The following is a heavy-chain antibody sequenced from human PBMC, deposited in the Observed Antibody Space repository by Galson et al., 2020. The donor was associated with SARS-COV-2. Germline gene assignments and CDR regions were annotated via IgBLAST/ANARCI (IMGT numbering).Heavy chain of an antibody. CDR1: GFIISDHY. Sequence: GGSLRLSCAASGFIISDHYMDWVRQAPGKGLEWIGRSRNKAKSYTTDFAASVKGRFTISRDDSENSVYLLMNSLKVEDTAVYYCVRYDFGDSDYWGQGTLVTVSS. V-gene: IGHV3-72*01. CDR3: VRYDFGDSDY. J-gene: IGHJ4*02. CDR2: SRNKAKSYTT. D-gene: IGHD4-17*01.